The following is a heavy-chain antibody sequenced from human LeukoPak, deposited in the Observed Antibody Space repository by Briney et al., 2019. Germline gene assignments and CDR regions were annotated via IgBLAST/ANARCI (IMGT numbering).Heavy chain of an antibody. CDR1: GGSISSGGYY. CDR3: AVGYSYGSHQVDAFDI. D-gene: IGHD5-18*01. J-gene: IGHJ3*02. Sequence: SQTLSLTCTVSGGSISSGGYYWSWIRQHPGKGPEWIGYIYYSGSTSYNPSLKSRVTISVDTSKNQFSLKLSSVTAADTAVYYCAVGYSYGSHQVDAFDIWGQGTMVTVSS. CDR2: IYYSGST. V-gene: IGHV4-31*03.